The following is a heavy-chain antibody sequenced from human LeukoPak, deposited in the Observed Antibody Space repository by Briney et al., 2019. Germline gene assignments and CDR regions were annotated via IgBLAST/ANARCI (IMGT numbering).Heavy chain of an antibody. V-gene: IGHV3-23*01. CDR3: AKDARGSVGF. CDR1: GFTFSTYA. D-gene: IGHD3-10*01. CDR2: VSSGASST. J-gene: IGHJ4*02. Sequence: GGSLRLSCAASGFTFSTYAMSWVRQAPGKGLEWVSAVSSGASSTYYADSVRGRFTISRDNSKNTLYLQMNSLSADDTAVYYCAKDARGSVGFWGQGTLVTVSS.